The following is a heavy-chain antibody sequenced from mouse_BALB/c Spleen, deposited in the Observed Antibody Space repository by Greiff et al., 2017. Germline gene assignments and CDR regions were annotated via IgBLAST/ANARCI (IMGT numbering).Heavy chain of an antibody. D-gene: IGHD1-1*01. Sequence: DVMLVESGGGLVQPGGSLRLSCATSGFTFTDYYMSWVRQPPGKALEWLGFIRNKANGYTTEYSASVKGRFTISRDNSQSILYLQMNTLRAEDSATYYCAREGNYYGSSHYAMDYWGQGTSVTVSS. J-gene: IGHJ4*01. CDR3: AREGNYYGSSHYAMDY. CDR1: GFTFTDYY. CDR2: IRNKANGYTT. V-gene: IGHV7-3*02.